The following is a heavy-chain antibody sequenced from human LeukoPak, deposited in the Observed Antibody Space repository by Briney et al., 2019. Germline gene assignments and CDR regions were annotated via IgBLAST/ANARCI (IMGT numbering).Heavy chain of an antibody. CDR1: GFTFSSYW. CDR2: INSDGSST. Sequence: PGGSLRLSCAASGFTFSSYWMHWVRQAPGKGLVWVSRINSDGSSTSYADSVKGRFTISRDIAKNTLYLQINSLRAEDTAVYYCARANYYGSGRAAFDIWGQGTMVTVSS. J-gene: IGHJ3*02. CDR3: ARANYYGSGRAAFDI. V-gene: IGHV3-74*01. D-gene: IGHD3-10*01.